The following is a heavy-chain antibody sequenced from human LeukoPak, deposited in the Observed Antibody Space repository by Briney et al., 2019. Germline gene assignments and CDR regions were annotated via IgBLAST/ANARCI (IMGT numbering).Heavy chain of an antibody. CDR3: ARSGQITVAYLD. V-gene: IGHV4-34*01. D-gene: IGHD4-11*01. Sequence: SETLSLTCAVNGGSFSAYNWSWIRQPPGKGLEWIGEINRSGSTNYNPSLKSRVAISVDTSKTQFSLKLTSVTAADTAVYYCARSGQITVAYLDWGQGSLVTVSS. CDR1: GGSFSAYN. J-gene: IGHJ4*02. CDR2: INRSGST.